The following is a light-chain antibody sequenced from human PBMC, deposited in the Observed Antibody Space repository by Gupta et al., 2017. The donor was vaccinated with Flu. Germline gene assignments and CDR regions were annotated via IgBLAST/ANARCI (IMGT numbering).Light chain of an antibody. Sequence: ETVLTQSPATLSLSPGERATLSCRASQSVGRYLAWYQQRPGQAPRLLIYDASNRANGVPTRFRGSGYGTEFILTISRREPEDFAVYYCQHRGNWPITFGQGTKVEIK. V-gene: IGKV3-11*01. CDR2: DAS. J-gene: IGKJ1*01. CDR1: QSVGRY. CDR3: QHRGNWPIT.